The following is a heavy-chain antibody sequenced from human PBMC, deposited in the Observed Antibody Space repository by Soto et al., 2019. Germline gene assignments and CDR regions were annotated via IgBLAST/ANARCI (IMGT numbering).Heavy chain of an antibody. D-gene: IGHD3-10*01. CDR3: SIEPDYGSGSVWFDP. V-gene: IGHV1-18*01. CDR1: GYTFTSYG. Sequence: ASVKVSCKASGYTFTSYGISWVRQAPGQGLEWMGWISAYNGNTNYAQKLQGRVTMTTDTSTSTAYMELRSLRSYDTAVYYCSIEPDYGSGSVWFDPWGQGTLVTVSS. J-gene: IGHJ5*02. CDR2: ISAYNGNT.